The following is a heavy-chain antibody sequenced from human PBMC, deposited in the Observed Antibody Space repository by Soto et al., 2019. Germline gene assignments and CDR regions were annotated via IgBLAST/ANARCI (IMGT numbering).Heavy chain of an antibody. D-gene: IGHD3-3*01. CDR3: ARSGDYDFWSGLYGPYYHGMDV. V-gene: IGHV1-18*01. Sequence: ASVKVSCKASGYTFTSYGISWVRQAPGQGLEWMGWISAYNGNTNYAQKLQGRVTMTTDTSTSTAYVELRSLRSDDTAVYYCARSGDYDFWSGLYGPYYHGMDVWGQGTTVTVSS. CDR2: ISAYNGNT. CDR1: GYTFTSYG. J-gene: IGHJ6*02.